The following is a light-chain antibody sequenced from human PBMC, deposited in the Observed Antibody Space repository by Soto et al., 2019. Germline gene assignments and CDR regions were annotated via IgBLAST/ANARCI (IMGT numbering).Light chain of an antibody. CDR3: QQYGGTPWT. CDR1: QSVSNNY. CDR2: AAS. Sequence: EIMLKQSPDTLSLSPCERATLSSSASQSVSNNYLAWYQQKAGQAPRPLIYAASSRAPGVPDRFRGSGSGTDFSLTISRLEPEDFAVYYCQQYGGTPWTFGQGTKVDIK. J-gene: IGKJ1*01. V-gene: IGKV3-20*01.